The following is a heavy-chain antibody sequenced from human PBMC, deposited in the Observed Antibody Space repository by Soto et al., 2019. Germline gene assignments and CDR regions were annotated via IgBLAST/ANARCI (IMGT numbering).Heavy chain of an antibody. CDR3: ARADRQLNCGGGSCYSVYFQH. CDR2: INHSGST. Sequence: QVQLQQWGAGLLKPSETLSLTCAVYGGSFSGYYWSWIRQPPGKGLEWIGEINHSGSTNYNPSLKSRVTISVDTSKNQFSLKLSSVTAAETAVYYCARADRQLNCGGGSCYSVYFQHWGQGTLVTVSS. V-gene: IGHV4-34*01. D-gene: IGHD2-15*01. J-gene: IGHJ1*01. CDR1: GGSFSGYY.